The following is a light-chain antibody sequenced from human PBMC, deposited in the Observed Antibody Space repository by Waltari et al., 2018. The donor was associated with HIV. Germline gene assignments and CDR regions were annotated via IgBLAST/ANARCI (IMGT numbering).Light chain of an antibody. CDR3: NSYTTSSTLHVV. V-gene: IGLV2-14*03. CDR1: SRDVGGYNY. CDR2: DVS. J-gene: IGLJ2*01. Sequence: QSALTQPASVSGSPGQSITISCTGTSRDVGGYNYVSWYQHHPGKAPKHMIYDVSNRPSGVFNRFSGSKSGNTASLTISGLQAEDEADYYCNSYTTSSTLHVVFGGGTKLTVL.